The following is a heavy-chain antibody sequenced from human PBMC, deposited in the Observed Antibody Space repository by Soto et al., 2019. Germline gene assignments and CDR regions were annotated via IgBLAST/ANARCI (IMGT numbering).Heavy chain of an antibody. CDR2: INAGNRNT. D-gene: IGHD1-26*01. CDR1: GYTFTTYT. V-gene: IGHV1-3*05. Sequence: QVQLVQSGAEEKKPGASVKVSCKASGYTFTTYTMHWVRQAPGQRLEWMGWINAGNRNTKYSQKFQGRVTITRDTSASTAYMELSSLRSEDAAVYYCARGGNHCSWDLDYWGPGTLVTVSS. CDR3: ARGGNHCSWDLDY. J-gene: IGHJ4*02.